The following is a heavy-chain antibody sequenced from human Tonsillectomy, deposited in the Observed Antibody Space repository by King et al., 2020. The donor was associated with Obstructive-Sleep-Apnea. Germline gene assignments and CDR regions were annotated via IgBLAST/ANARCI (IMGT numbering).Heavy chain of an antibody. CDR3: GRDEGYCSSTSCYAGGGMDV. CDR2: ISSSSSYI. D-gene: IGHD2-2*01. J-gene: IGHJ6*02. Sequence: QLVQSGGGLVKPGGSLRLSCAASGFTFSSYSMNWVRQAPGKGLEWVSSISSSSSYIYYADSGKGRFTISRDNAKNSLYLQMNSLRAEDTAVYYCGRDEGYCSSTSCYAGGGMDVWGQGTTVTVSS. V-gene: IGHV3-21*01. CDR1: GFTFSSYS.